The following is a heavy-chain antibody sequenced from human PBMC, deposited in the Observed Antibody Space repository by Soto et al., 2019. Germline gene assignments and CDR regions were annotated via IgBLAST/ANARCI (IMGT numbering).Heavy chain of an antibody. Sequence: ASVKVSCKVSGYTLTELSMHWVRQAPGKGLEWMGGFDPEDGETIYAQKFQGRVTMTEDTSTDTAYMELSSLRSEDTAVYYCAQARWFGELRTRAYYYYGMDVWGQGTTVTVSS. J-gene: IGHJ6*02. CDR2: FDPEDGET. V-gene: IGHV1-24*01. D-gene: IGHD3-10*01. CDR1: GYTLTELS. CDR3: AQARWFGELRTRAYYYYGMDV.